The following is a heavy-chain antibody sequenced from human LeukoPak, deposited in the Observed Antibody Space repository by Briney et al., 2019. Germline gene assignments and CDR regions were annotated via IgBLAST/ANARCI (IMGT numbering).Heavy chain of an antibody. CDR1: GASISSYY. V-gene: IGHV4-59*12. CDR3: ATSTHCRGVSCFHYYYMDV. Sequence: SETLSLTCTVSGASISSYYWSWIRQSPGKGLEWVGYIYGSTNLNPSLKSRVTMSVDTSKNQVSLRLSSVTAADTAVYYCATSTHCRGVSCFHYYYMDVWGEGTTVTVSS. CDR2: IYGST. J-gene: IGHJ6*03. D-gene: IGHD2-15*01.